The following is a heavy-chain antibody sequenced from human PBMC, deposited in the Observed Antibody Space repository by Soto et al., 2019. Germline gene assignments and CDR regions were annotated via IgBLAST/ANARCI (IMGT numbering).Heavy chain of an antibody. J-gene: IGHJ6*02. Sequence: QVQLVESGGGVVQPGRSLRLACVASGVTFSNYGMHWVRQAPGKGLEWVALTSYDGSDKEYADSVQGRFTISRDNSKNTLYLQMNGLRADDTAVYYCAKDLGCSSPSCYVYSHYGMDVWGQGTTVTVSS. CDR2: TSYDGSDK. V-gene: IGHV3-30*18. CDR1: GVTFSNYG. CDR3: AKDLGCSSPSCYVYSHYGMDV. D-gene: IGHD2-2*01.